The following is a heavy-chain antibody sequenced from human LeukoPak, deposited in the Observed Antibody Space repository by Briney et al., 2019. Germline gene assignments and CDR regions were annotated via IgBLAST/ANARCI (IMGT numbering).Heavy chain of an antibody. Sequence: SETLSLTCTVSGASISSSSYYWGWIRQTPGKGLEWIGSIYYSGSTYYNPSLKSRVTISVDTSKNQFSLKLSSVTAADTAVYYCARDPTTYYYGSGSYYKREDPGPWGQGTLVTVSS. D-gene: IGHD3-10*01. CDR3: ARDPTTYYYGSGSYYKREDPGP. V-gene: IGHV4-39*07. CDR1: GASISSSSYY. J-gene: IGHJ5*02. CDR2: IYYSGST.